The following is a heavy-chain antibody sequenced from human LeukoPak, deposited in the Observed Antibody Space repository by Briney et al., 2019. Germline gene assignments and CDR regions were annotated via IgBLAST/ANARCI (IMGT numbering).Heavy chain of an antibody. CDR1: GYTFTDYY. Sequence: ASVKVSCKASGYTFTDYYLHWVRQAPGHGLEWMGWINPKTGVTKYAQNFQGRVTMTRDTSITTANMELNRLRSDDTAVYYCARGGYYNTSGYHYVQGFDPWGQGTLVTVSS. J-gene: IGHJ5*02. CDR2: INPKTGVT. CDR3: ARGGYYNTSGYHYVQGFDP. D-gene: IGHD3-22*01. V-gene: IGHV1-2*02.